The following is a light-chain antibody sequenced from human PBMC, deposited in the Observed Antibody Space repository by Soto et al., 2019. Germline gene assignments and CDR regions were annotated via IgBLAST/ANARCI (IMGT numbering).Light chain of an antibody. V-gene: IGKV3-15*01. J-gene: IGKJ4*01. CDR1: QSVSSN. Sequence: EIVMTQSPATLSVSPGERATLSSRASQSVSSNLAWYQQNPGQAPRLLIYVASTRATGIPARFTGSGSGTEFTLTISSLQSEDFAVYYCQQYNNWPLTFCGGTKVEIK. CDR2: VAS. CDR3: QQYNNWPLT.